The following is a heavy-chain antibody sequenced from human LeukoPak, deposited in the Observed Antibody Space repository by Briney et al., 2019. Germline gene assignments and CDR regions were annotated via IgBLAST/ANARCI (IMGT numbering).Heavy chain of an antibody. D-gene: IGHD2-8*01. Sequence: SVKVSCKASGGTFSSYAISWVRQAPGQGLEWMGGIIPIFGTANYAQKFQGRVTITADESTSSAYMELSSLRSEDTAVYYCARGSRDCTNGVCVFYFDYWGQGTLVTVSS. CDR2: IIPIFGTA. CDR3: ARGSRDCTNGVCVFYFDY. J-gene: IGHJ4*02. CDR1: GGTFSSYA. V-gene: IGHV1-69*13.